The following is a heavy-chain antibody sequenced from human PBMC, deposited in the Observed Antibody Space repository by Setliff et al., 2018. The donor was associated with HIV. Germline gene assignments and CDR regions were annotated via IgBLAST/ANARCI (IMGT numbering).Heavy chain of an antibody. CDR1: GFTFRNYW. V-gene: IGHV3-7*01. CDR3: ARDVAVAGTEF. D-gene: IGHD6-19*01. J-gene: IGHJ4*02. CDR2: INQDGSEK. Sequence: GESLKLSCAASGFTFRNYWMSWVRQAPGKGLEWVAHINQDGSEKNHVDSVKGRFTISRDNAKNSLYLQMNSLRAEDTAVYFCARDVAVAGTEFWGQGTLVTVSS.